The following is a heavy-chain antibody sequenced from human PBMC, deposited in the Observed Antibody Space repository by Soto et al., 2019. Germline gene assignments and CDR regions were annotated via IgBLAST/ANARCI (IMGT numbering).Heavy chain of an antibody. J-gene: IGHJ4*02. CDR2: ISYDGSNR. V-gene: IGHV3-30-3*01. CDR3: ARETAAWRDFDY. CDR1: GFNFSSFP. Sequence: QVQLVESGGGEVQPGRSLRLSCVASGFNFSSFPMHWVRQAPGKGLEWMAVISYDGSNRYYADSVKGRFTISRDNSKNTLYLQMNGLRVEDTAVYYCARETAAWRDFDYWGQGNLVTVSS. D-gene: IGHD6-13*01.